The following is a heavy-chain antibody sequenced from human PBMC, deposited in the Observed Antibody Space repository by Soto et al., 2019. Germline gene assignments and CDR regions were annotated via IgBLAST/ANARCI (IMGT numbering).Heavy chain of an antibody. D-gene: IGHD6-13*01. V-gene: IGHV3-48*03. CDR3: ARGAPQQLVRGGMDV. J-gene: IGHJ6*02. Sequence: GGSLRLSCAASGFTFSSYEMNWVRQAPGKGLEWVSYISSSGSTIYYADSVKGRFTIPRDNAKNSLYLQMNSLRAEDTAVYYCARGAPQQLVRGGMDVWGQGTTVTVSS. CDR2: ISSSGSTI. CDR1: GFTFSSYE.